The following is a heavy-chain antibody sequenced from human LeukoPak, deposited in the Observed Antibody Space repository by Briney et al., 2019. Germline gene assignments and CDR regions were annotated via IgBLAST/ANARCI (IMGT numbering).Heavy chain of an antibody. Sequence: SETLSLTCAVDGGSFSGYYWSWIRQPPGKGLEWIGEINHSGSTNYNPSLKSRVTISVDTSKNQFSLKLSSVTAADTAVYYCARRLDRLNYYFDYWGQGTLVTVSS. V-gene: IGHV4-34*01. CDR3: ARRLDRLNYYFDY. CDR2: INHSGST. J-gene: IGHJ4*02. D-gene: IGHD1-7*01. CDR1: GGSFSGYY.